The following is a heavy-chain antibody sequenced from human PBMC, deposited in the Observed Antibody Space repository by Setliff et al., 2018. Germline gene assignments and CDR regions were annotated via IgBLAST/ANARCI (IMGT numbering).Heavy chain of an antibody. CDR2: ISAYNGNT. CDR1: GYTFTSYG. J-gene: IGHJ3*02. Sequence: VASVKVSCKASGYTFTSYGISWVRQAPGQGLEWMGWISAYNGNTNYAQKLQGRVTMTTDTSTSTAYMELRSLRSDDTAVYYCARDFPPLYSSSFSDAFDIWGQGTMVTVSS. D-gene: IGHD6-6*01. CDR3: ARDFPPLYSSSFSDAFDI. V-gene: IGHV1-18*01.